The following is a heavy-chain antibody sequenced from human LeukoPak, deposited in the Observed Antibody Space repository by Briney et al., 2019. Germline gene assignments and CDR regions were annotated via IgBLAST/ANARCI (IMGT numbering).Heavy chain of an antibody. J-gene: IGHJ4*02. D-gene: IGHD3-22*01. V-gene: IGHV4-34*01. Sequence: SETLSLTCAVYGGSFSGHYWSWIRQSPGKGLEWIGEINHSGSTNYNPSLKSRVTISVDTSKNQFSLKLSSVTAADTAVYYCARHITYYYDSSGYYVLDYWGQGILVTVSS. CDR3: ARHITYYYDSSGYYVLDY. CDR2: INHSGST. CDR1: GGSFSGHY.